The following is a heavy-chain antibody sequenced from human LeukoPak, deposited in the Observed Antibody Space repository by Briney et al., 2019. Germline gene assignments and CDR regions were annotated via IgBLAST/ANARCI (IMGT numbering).Heavy chain of an antibody. V-gene: IGHV4-61*02. D-gene: IGHD6-6*01. CDR3: ASSSSPYFDY. Sequence: SEALSLTCTVSGGSISSGSYYWSWIRQPAGKGLEWIGRIYTSGSTNYNPSLKSRVTISVDTSKNQFSLKLSSVTAADTAVYYCASSSSPYFDYWGQGTLVTVSS. J-gene: IGHJ4*02. CDR2: IYTSGST. CDR1: GGSISSGSYY.